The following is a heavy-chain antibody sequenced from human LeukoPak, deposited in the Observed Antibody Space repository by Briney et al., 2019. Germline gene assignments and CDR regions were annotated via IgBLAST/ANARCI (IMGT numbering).Heavy chain of an antibody. J-gene: IGHJ4*02. CDR2: IYYTGRT. V-gene: IGHV4-39*07. D-gene: IGHD3-22*01. Sequence: SSETLSLTCTVSGGSISSSSHSWGWIRQPPGKGLEWTGTIYYTGRTYYNPSLESRLTISVDTSKNQFSLKLTSVTAADTAVYYCARDRNGYYYGDYFDYWGQGTLVTVSS. CDR3: ARDRNGYYYGDYFDY. CDR1: GGSISSSSHS.